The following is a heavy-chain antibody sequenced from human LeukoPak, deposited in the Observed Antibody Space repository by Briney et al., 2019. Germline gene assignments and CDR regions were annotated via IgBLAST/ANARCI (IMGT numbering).Heavy chain of an antibody. D-gene: IGHD3-22*01. Sequence: GVYLRLNCAASGFTFSNYDRLWVRQAPGKWLEWVAVISYDGSNKYYVDSVKGRFTISRDNSKNTLYLRMNSLRADDTAVYYCARDLENYDNSGFDYWGQGTLVTVSS. CDR1: GFTFSNYD. CDR2: ISYDGSNK. CDR3: ARDLENYDNSGFDY. J-gene: IGHJ4*02. V-gene: IGHV3-30*04.